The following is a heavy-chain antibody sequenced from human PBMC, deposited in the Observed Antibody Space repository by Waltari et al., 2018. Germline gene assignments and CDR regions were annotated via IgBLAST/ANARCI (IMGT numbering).Heavy chain of an antibody. J-gene: IGHJ5*02. D-gene: IGHD2-2*01. CDR1: GGSISSGGYS. V-gene: IGHV4-30-2*01. CDR2: IYHRGST. Sequence: QLQLQESGSGLVKPSQTLSLTCAVSGGSISSGGYSWSWIRQPPGKGLEWIGYIYHRGSTYYNPSLKSRVTISVDRSKNQFSLKLSSVTAADTAVYYCARTGYCSSTSCYDWFDPWGQGTLVTVSS. CDR3: ARTGYCSSTSCYDWFDP.